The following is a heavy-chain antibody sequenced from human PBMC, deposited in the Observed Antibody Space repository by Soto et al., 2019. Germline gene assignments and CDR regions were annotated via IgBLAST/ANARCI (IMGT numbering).Heavy chain of an antibody. J-gene: IGHJ5*02. CDR1: GDSVSSNTAV. CDR3: TRSSDAWRDWFNH. CDR2: TFYRSRWHN. Sequence: SQTLSLTCAISGDSVSSNTAVWNWIRQSPSRGLEWLGRTFYRSRWHNDYAESVKSRITINPDTSKNQVSLQLNSVTPEDTAVYYCTRSSDAWRDWFNHWARGPLVTVPS. V-gene: IGHV6-1*01. D-gene: IGHD1-1*01.